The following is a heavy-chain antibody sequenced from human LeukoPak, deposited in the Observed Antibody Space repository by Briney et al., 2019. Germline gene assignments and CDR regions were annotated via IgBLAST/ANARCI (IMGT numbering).Heavy chain of an antibody. CDR1: GYTFTSYG. J-gene: IGHJ4*02. CDR3: ARDYYDSSGYPPGGYYFDY. CDR2: ISAYNGNT. V-gene: IGHV1-18*01. D-gene: IGHD3-22*01. Sequence: GASVTVSCKASGYTFTSYGISWVRQAPGQGLEWMGWISAYNGNTNYAQKLQGRVTMTTDTSTGTAYMELRSLRSDDTAVYYCARDYYDSSGYPPGGYYFDYWGQGTLVTVS.